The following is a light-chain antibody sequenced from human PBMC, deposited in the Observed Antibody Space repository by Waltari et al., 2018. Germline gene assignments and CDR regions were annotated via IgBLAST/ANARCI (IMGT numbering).Light chain of an antibody. J-gene: IGKJ4*01. CDR2: GAS. Sequence: EIVLTQSPGTLSLSPGERATLSCRAGQSVSSGYLAWYQQKHGQAPRLLIYGASSRATGIPDRFSGSGSGTDFTITINRLEPEDSGVYYCQQYGSSPPLTFGGGTKVEI. CDR1: QSVSSGY. CDR3: QQYGSSPPLT. V-gene: IGKV3-20*01.